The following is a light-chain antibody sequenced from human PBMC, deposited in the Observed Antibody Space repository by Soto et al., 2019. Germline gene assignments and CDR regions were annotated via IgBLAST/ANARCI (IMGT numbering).Light chain of an antibody. Sequence: DIQMTQSPSSLSASVGDRVTITCRASQDTSNYLAWYQQRPGKVPKLLIYAASTLQSGVPSRFSGSRSGTDFTPTISSLQPEDVASYYCQKYNTALRTFGQGTKVEIK. J-gene: IGKJ1*01. CDR2: AAS. V-gene: IGKV1-27*01. CDR3: QKYNTALRT. CDR1: QDTSNY.